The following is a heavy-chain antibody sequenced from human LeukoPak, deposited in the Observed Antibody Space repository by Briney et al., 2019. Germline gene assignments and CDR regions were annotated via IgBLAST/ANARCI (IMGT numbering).Heavy chain of an antibody. Sequence: PSETLSLTCAVSGGSISSSNWWSWVRPPPGKGLEWIGEIYHSGSTNYNPSLKSRVTISVDTSKNQFSLKLSSVTAADTAVYYCARARYCSGGSCRVDYWGQGTLVTVSS. J-gene: IGHJ4*02. CDR3: ARARYCSGGSCRVDY. CDR2: IYHSGST. D-gene: IGHD2-15*01. V-gene: IGHV4-4*02. CDR1: GGSISSSNW.